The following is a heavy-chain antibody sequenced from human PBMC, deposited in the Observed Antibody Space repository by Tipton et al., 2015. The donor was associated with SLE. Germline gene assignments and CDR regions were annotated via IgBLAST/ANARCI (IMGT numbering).Heavy chain of an antibody. CDR2: INHSGSP. D-gene: IGHD1-1*01. V-gene: IGHV4-34*01. CDR3: ATNFPPDR. CDR1: GGSFSGYY. J-gene: IGHJ4*02. Sequence: LRLSCAVYGGSFSGYYCSWIRQPPGKGLEWIGEINHSGSPNYNLSLKSRVTISVDTSKNQFSLKLTSVTTADTAVYYCATNFPPDRWGQGTLVTVSS.